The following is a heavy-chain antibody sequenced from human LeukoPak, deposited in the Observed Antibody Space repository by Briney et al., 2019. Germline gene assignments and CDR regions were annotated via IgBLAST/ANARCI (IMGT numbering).Heavy chain of an antibody. Sequence: PSETLSLTCTVSGYSISSGYYWGWIRQPPGKGLEWIGSIYHSGSTYYNPSLKSRVTISVDTSKNQFSLKLSSVTAADTAVYYCARDLGMHLDYWGQGTLVTVSS. V-gene: IGHV4-38-2*02. J-gene: IGHJ4*02. CDR3: ARDLGMHLDY. D-gene: IGHD2-8*01. CDR1: GYSISSGYY. CDR2: IYHSGST.